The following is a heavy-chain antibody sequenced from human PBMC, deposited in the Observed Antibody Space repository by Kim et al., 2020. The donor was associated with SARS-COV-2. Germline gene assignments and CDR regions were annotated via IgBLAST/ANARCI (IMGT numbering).Heavy chain of an antibody. D-gene: IGHD5-12*01. Sequence: GGSLRLSCSASGFPFSSYAIHWVRQAPGKGLEWVAVISYDGSNIYYADSVKGRFSISRSNSRNTLYLQMNSLRVEDTSVYYCARAREKVATGLFDYWGHGTLVTVSS. CDR1: GFPFSSYA. CDR3: ARAREKVATGLFDY. CDR2: ISYDGSNI. V-gene: IGHV3-30-3*01. J-gene: IGHJ4*01.